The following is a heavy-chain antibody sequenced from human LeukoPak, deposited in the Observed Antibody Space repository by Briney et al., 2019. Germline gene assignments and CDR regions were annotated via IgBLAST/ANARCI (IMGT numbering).Heavy chain of an antibody. D-gene: IGHD5-18*01. CDR3: ARLGGNSYGSYYFDY. V-gene: IGHV4-38-2*02. CDR2: INDGGST. J-gene: IGHJ4*02. Sequence: SETLSLTCTVSGYSISSTYYWGWIRQPPGKGLELIGSINDGGSTYYDPSRKSRVTISVDTSNNQFSLKVNSLTAADTAVYYCARLGGNSYGSYYFDYWGQGTLVTASS. CDR1: GYSISSTYY.